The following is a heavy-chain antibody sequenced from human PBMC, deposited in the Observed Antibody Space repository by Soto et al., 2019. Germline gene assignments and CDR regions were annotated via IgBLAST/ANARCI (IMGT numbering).Heavy chain of an antibody. J-gene: IGHJ4*02. CDR1: GYTFTTYG. Sequence: ASVKVSCKASGYTFTTYGIQWVRQAPGQRLEWMGWINPDNGDTKYSQNFQGRITIARDLSASTAYMELSSLTSEDSTVYYCARDSSSSLDYWGQGTLVTVSS. CDR3: ARDSSSSLDY. D-gene: IGHD6-13*01. V-gene: IGHV1-3*01. CDR2: INPDNGDT.